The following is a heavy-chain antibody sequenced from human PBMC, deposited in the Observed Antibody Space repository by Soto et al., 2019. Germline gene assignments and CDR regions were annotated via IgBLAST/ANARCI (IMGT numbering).Heavy chain of an antibody. CDR2: LIHLFGTT. CDR3: ARGPNWGYRFVS. V-gene: IGHV1-69*06. Sequence: QVQLVQSGAEVKKPGSSVKVSCEASGGTFSGHAISWVRQAPGQGPEWMGGLIHLFGTTQHAQNFQGRLAITADKSTSTAYMELTSLRIDDTAIYYCARGPNWGYRFVSWGQGTLVTVSS. J-gene: IGHJ4*02. CDR1: GGTFSGHA. D-gene: IGHD7-27*01.